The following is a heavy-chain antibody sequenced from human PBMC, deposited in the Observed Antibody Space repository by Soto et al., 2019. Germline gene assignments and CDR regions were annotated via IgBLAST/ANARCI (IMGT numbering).Heavy chain of an antibody. J-gene: IGHJ4*02. CDR2: IYYSGTT. CDR3: ARREIQGPIDY. D-gene: IGHD1-26*01. Sequence: PSETLSLTCAVAGYSSSGSNGWGWIRQPPGKGLEWIGYIYYSGTTYYNPSLKSRVTMSVDTSKNQFSLKLTSVTAVDTAVYYCARREIQGPIDYWGQGTLVTVSS. CDR1: GYSSSGSNG. V-gene: IGHV4-28*01.